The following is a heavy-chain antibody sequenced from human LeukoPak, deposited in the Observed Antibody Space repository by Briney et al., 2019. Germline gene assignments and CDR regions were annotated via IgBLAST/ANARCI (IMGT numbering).Heavy chain of an antibody. CDR1: GGSFIGYY. CDR2: INHSGST. J-gene: IGHJ4*02. CDR3: ARAQGANFDY. V-gene: IGHV4-34*01. Sequence: SETLSLTCAVYGGSFIGYYWSWIRQPPGKGLEWIGEINHSGSTNYNPSLKSRVTISVDTSKNQFSLKLSSVTAADTAVYYCARAQGANFDYWGQGTLVTVSS. D-gene: IGHD1-26*01.